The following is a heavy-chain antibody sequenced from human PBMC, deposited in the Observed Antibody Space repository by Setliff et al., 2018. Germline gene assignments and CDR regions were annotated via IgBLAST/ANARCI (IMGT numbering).Heavy chain of an antibody. CDR2: IYHSGST. CDR1: GGSFGGYY. Sequence: SETLSLTCAVYGGSFGGYYWSWIRQPPGKGLEWIGNIYHSGSTYYNPSLKSRVTISVDTSKNQFSLKLSSVTAADTAVYYCASYRQDVNYWGQGTLVTVSS. J-gene: IGHJ4*02. D-gene: IGHD4-4*01. CDR3: ASYRQDVNY. V-gene: IGHV4-34*01.